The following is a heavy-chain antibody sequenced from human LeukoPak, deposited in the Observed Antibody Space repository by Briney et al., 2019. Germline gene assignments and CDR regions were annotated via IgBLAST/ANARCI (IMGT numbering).Heavy chain of an antibody. J-gene: IGHJ4*02. V-gene: IGHV4-39*07. D-gene: IGHD3-10*01. CDR2: IYYSGST. CDR3: ARFTWFGEHLDY. Sequence: SETLSLTCTVSGGSISNSNYYWGWIRQPPGKGLEWIGSIYYSGSTCYNPSLKSRVTISVDRSKNQISLKLSSVTAADTAVYYCARFTWFGEHLDYWGQGTLVTVSS. CDR1: GGSISNSNYY.